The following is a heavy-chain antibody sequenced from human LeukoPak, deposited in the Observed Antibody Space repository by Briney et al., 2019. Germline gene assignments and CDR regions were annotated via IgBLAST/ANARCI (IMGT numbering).Heavy chain of an antibody. CDR3: AKEAGYSSGWYGDY. CDR1: GFTLSSYG. Sequence: GGSLRLSCAASGFTLSSYGMSWVRQAPGKGLEWVSAISGSGGSTYYADSVKGRFTISRDNSKNTLYLQMNSLRAEDTAVYYCAKEAGYSSGWYGDYWGQGTLVTVSS. D-gene: IGHD6-19*01. CDR2: ISGSGGST. V-gene: IGHV3-23*01. J-gene: IGHJ4*02.